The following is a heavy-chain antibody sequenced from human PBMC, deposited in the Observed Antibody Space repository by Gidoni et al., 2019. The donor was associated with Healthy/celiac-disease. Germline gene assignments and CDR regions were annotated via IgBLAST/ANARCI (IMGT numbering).Heavy chain of an antibody. D-gene: IGHD7-27*01. V-gene: IGHV3-13*04. Sequence: EVQLVESGGGLVQPGGSLRLSCAASGFTFISYYMPWFRHATGKGLEWVSAIGPAGDTYYPGSVNGRFTISRENAKNSLYLQMNSLRAGDTAVYYCARGKITGDLDYYYYYGMDVWGQGTTVTVSS. CDR1: GFTFISYY. J-gene: IGHJ6*02. CDR2: IGPAGDT. CDR3: ARGKITGDLDYYYYYGMDV.